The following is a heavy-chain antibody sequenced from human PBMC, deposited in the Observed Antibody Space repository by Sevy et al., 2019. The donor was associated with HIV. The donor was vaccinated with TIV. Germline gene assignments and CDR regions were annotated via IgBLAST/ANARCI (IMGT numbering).Heavy chain of an antibody. CDR3: AMGGYYSDESATFDSWIQH. V-gene: IGHV4-34*01. J-gene: IGHJ1*01. CDR1: GGSFSGNY. Sequence: SETLSLTCAVYGGSFSGNYWSWIRQPPGKGLEWIGEINHRGSTNYSPSLKSRVTISVDTSKNQFSLRLSSVTAADTAVYYCAMGGYYSDESATFDSWIQHWAQCTLVTVSS. CDR2: INHRGST. D-gene: IGHD3-22*01.